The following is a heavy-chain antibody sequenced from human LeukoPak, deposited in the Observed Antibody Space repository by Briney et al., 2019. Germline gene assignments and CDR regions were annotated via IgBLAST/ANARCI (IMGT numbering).Heavy chain of an antibody. J-gene: IGHJ4*02. CDR3: ARVNFWSGYNDY. CDR2: INHSGST. Sequence: SETLSLACAVYGGSFSGYYWSWIRQPPGKGLEWIGEINHSGSTNYNPSLKSRVTISVDTSKNQFSLKLSSVTAADTAVYYCARVNFWSGYNDYWGQGTLVTVSS. D-gene: IGHD3-3*01. CDR1: GGSFSGYY. V-gene: IGHV4-34*01.